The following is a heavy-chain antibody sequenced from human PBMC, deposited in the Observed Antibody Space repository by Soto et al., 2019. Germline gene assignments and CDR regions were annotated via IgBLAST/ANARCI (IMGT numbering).Heavy chain of an antibody. D-gene: IGHD6-19*01. CDR3: ARMYNSGFYRPEGDYFFYGMDV. CDR2: FYYSGNT. V-gene: IGHV4-4*07. Sequence: SETLSLTCTVSGDSISDYYWSWIRQPAGKVLEWIGGFYYSGNTKSNPSLKSRVTMSADTSKNQFSLSLRSVTAADSAIYYCARMYNSGFYRPEGDYFFYGMDVWAKGPRSPSP. J-gene: IGHJ6*02. CDR1: GDSISDYY.